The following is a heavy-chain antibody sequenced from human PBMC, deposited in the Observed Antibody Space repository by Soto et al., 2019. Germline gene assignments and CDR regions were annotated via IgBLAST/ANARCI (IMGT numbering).Heavy chain of an antibody. CDR3: TKNSAYALDY. Sequence: QVQLQESGPGLVKPSGTLSLSCAVYGGSVSNNNWWSWVRQSPGNGLEWIGEIHHSGGTSYNPSLESRATLSADKSKNELSLRLNYVTAAHTAVYYCTKNSAYALDYWGLGILVTVSS. CDR2: IHHSGGT. CDR1: GGSVSNNNW. V-gene: IGHV4-4*02. D-gene: IGHD5-12*01. J-gene: IGHJ4*02.